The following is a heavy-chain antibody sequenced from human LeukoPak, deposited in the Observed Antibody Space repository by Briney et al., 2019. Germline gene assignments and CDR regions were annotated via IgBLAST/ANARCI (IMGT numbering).Heavy chain of an antibody. D-gene: IGHD6-13*01. CDR2: ISGSGSGT. CDR3: AKGGIAAAGTSFYFDY. Sequence: GGSLRLSCAASGFTLSSYAMSWVRQAPGKGLEGVSGISGSGSGTYYPDSVKGRFTISRDNSKNTLYLQMNSLRAEDTAVYYCAKGGIAAAGTSFYFDYWGQGTLVTVSS. CDR1: GFTLSSYA. V-gene: IGHV3-23*01. J-gene: IGHJ4*02.